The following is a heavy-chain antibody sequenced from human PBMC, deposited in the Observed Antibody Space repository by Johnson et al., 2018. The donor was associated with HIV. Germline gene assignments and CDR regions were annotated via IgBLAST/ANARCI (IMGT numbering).Heavy chain of an antibody. CDR1: GFTFSSYA. J-gene: IGHJ3*01. CDR2: ISYDGSNK. CDR3: ATDYNVWSGRPDSFDV. D-gene: IGHD3-3*01. Sequence: QVQLVESGGGVVQPGRSLRLSCAASGFTFSSYAMHWVRQAPGKGLEWVAVISYDGSNKYYADSVKGRFTISRDNSKNTLYLQMDSLRAEDMGVYYCATDYNVWSGRPDSFDVWGQGTMVTVSS. V-gene: IGHV3-30*14.